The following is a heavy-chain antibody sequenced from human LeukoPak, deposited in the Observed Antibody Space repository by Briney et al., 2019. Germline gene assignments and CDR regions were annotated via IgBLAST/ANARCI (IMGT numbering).Heavy chain of an antibody. CDR1: GFTFSSYW. Sequence: GGSLRLSCAASGFTFSSYWMHWVRQAPGKGLVWVSRVNSDGSSTSYADSVKGRFTISRDNAKNTLYLQMNSLRAEDTAVYYCARGLGDYDPFGIWGQGTMVTVSS. CDR3: ARGLGDYDPFGI. J-gene: IGHJ3*02. V-gene: IGHV3-74*01. CDR2: VNSDGSST. D-gene: IGHD4-17*01.